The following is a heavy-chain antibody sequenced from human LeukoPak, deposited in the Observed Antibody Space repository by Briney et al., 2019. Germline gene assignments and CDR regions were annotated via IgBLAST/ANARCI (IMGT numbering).Heavy chain of an antibody. CDR2: INHSGST. CDR1: GGSFSGYY. Sequence: SETLSPTCAVYGGSFSGYYWSWIRQPPGKGLEWIGEINHSGSTNYNPSLKSRVTISVDTSKNQFSLKLSSVTAADTAVYYCARVKKGPRLVPFDYWGQGTLVTVSS. V-gene: IGHV4-34*01. J-gene: IGHJ4*02. D-gene: IGHD3-22*01. CDR3: ARVKKGPRLVPFDY.